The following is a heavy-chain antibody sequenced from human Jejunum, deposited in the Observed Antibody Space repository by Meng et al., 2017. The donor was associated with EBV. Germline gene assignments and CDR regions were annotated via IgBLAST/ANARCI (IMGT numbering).Heavy chain of an antibody. Sequence: QVQLWGSGGGLVKPGGSLRLSCAASGFSFSDYYMGWIRQAPGKGLEWVSYISSGSGSTLYYADSVGGRFTISRDNAKNSLYLQMNSLRAEDTAVYYCAASAVVAPHYWGQGTLVTRLL. CDR1: GFSFSDYY. CDR3: AASAVVAPHY. J-gene: IGHJ4*02. CDR2: ISSGSGSTL. D-gene: IGHD2-15*01. V-gene: IGHV3-11*01.